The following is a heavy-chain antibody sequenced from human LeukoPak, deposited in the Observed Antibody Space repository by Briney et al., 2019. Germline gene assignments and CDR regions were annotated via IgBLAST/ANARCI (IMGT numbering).Heavy chain of an antibody. J-gene: IGHJ5*02. Sequence: GGSLRLSCAASGFTFSSYRMNWVSQAPGKGLEWVSSISSSSSYIYYADSGKGRLTISRDNCKNLMYMEMNREREEEADVYYCTKEALGSGSSFSGWFDPCGQGTLVTVSS. CDR2: ISSSSSYI. CDR3: TKEALGSGSSFSGWFDP. V-gene: IGHV3-21*06. D-gene: IGHD3-10*01. CDR1: GFTFSSYR.